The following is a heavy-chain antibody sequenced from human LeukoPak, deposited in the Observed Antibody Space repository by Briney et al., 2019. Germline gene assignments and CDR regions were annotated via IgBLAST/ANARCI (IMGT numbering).Heavy chain of an antibody. J-gene: IGHJ4*02. V-gene: IGHV3-66*01. D-gene: IGHD1-26*01. Sequence: LPGGSLRLSCAASGFTVSSNYMSWVRQAPGKGLEWVSVIYSGGSTYYADSVKGRFTISRDNSKNTLYLQMDSLRAEDTAVYYCAREVGADGFDYWGQGTLVTVSS. CDR2: IYSGGST. CDR3: AREVGADGFDY. CDR1: GFTVSSNY.